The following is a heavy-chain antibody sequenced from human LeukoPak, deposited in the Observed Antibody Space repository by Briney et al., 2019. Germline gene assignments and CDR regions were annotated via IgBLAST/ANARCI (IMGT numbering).Heavy chain of an antibody. CDR3: ARDAASLSSSSWYAVDY. V-gene: IGHV1-18*01. CDR1: GYTFTSYG. CDR2: ISAYNGNT. D-gene: IGHD6-13*01. Sequence: ASVKVSCKASGYTFTSYGISWVRQAPGQGLEWMGWISAYNGNTNYAQKLQGRVTMTTDTSTSTAYMGLRSLRSDDTAVYYCARDAASLSSSSWYAVDYWGQGTLVTVSS. J-gene: IGHJ4*02.